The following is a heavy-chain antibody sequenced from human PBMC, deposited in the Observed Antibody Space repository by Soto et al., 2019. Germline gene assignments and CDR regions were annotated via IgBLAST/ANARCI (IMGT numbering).Heavy chain of an antibody. J-gene: IGHJ4*02. Sequence: LRLSCTASGFTFGDYAMSWVRQAPGKGLEWVGFIRSKAYGGTTEYAASVKGRFTISRDDSKSIAYLQMNSLKTEDTAVYYCTRDYKKSGYFDYWGQGTLVTVSS. V-gene: IGHV3-49*04. CDR1: GFTFGDYA. CDR2: IRSKAYGGTT. CDR3: TRDYKKSGYFDY. D-gene: IGHD2-15*01.